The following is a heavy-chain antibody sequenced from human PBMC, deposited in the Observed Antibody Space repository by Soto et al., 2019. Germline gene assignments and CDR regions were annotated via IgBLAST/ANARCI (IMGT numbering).Heavy chain of an antibody. CDR1: GGSIRGGRHY. J-gene: IGHJ6*02. CDR2: VYNSGST. D-gene: IGHD6-6*01. V-gene: IGHV4-30-4*02. CDR3: ARVSKLVAPKDGKSAYFYAMDV. Sequence: SETLSLTCTVSGGSIRGGRHYWTWIRQSPAKGLEWIGYVYNSGSTYYTPSLKSRADMSVDTSENQFSLKVRSVTAADAAVYFCARVSKLVAPKDGKSAYFYAMDVWGPGTTVTVSS.